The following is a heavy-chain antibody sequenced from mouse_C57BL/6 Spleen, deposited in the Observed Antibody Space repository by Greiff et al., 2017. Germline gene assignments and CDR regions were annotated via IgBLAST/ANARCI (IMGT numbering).Heavy chain of an antibody. CDR3: AYHYFDY. V-gene: IGHV1-80*01. Sequence: QVQLQQSGAELVKPGASVKISCKASGYAFSSYWMNWVKPRPGKGLEWIGQIYPGDGDTNYNGKFKGKATLTADKSSSTAYMQLSSLTSEDSAVYFCAYHYFDYWGQGTTLTVSS. CDR2: IYPGDGDT. J-gene: IGHJ2*01. CDR1: GYAFSSYW.